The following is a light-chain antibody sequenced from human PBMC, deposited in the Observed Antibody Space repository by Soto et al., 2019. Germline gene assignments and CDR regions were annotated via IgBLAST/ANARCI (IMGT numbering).Light chain of an antibody. J-gene: IGLJ2*01. CDR3: SSYTDSNTVL. V-gene: IGLV2-14*01. CDR1: SSDVGAYNY. CDR2: EVA. Sequence: QSALTQPASVSGSPGQSITISCTGTSSDVGAYNYVSWYQNHPGKAPKLIIYEVANRPSGVSNRFSGSKSGNTASLTISGLQAEDEADYYCSSYTDSNTVLFGGGTKLTVL.